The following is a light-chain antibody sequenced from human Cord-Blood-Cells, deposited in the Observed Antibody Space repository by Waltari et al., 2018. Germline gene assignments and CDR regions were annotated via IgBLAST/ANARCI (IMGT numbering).Light chain of an antibody. CDR3: QQSYSTPQT. Sequence: DIQMTQSPSSLSASVGVRVTITCRASQSISSYLNWYQQKPGKAPKVLIYAASSWQSGVPARFSGSGSGADFTLTISSLQPGNFATYYCQQSYSTPQTFGQGTKVEIK. CDR2: AAS. J-gene: IGKJ1*01. V-gene: IGKV1-39*01. CDR1: QSISSY.